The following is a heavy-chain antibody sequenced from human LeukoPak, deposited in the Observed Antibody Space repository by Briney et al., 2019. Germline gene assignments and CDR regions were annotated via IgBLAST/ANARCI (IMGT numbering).Heavy chain of an antibody. CDR1: GGSISSYY. D-gene: IGHD3-10*01. CDR2: IYYSGST. Sequence: SETLSLTCTVSGGSISSYYWSWIRQPPGKGLEWIGYIYYSGSTNYNPSLKSRVTISVDTSKNQFSLKLSSVTAADTAVYYCARALMVRGGPDAFDIWGQGTMVTVSS. CDR3: ARALMVRGGPDAFDI. V-gene: IGHV4-59*01. J-gene: IGHJ3*02.